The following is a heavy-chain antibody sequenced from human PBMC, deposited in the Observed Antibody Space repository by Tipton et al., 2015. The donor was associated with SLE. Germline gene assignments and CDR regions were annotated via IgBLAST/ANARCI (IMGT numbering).Heavy chain of an antibody. J-gene: IGHJ5*02. CDR3: AREEYSSGWPEVHWFDP. V-gene: IGHV4-59*01. Sequence: TLSLTCTVSGGSISSYYWSWIRQPPGKGLEWIGYIYYSGSTNYNPSLKSRVTISVDTSKNQFSLKLSSVTAADTAVYYCAREEYSSGWPEVHWFDPWGQGTLVTVSS. D-gene: IGHD6-19*01. CDR1: GGSISSYY. CDR2: IYYSGST.